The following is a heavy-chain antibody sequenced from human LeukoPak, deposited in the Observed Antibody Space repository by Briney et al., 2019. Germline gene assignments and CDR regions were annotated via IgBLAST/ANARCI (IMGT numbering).Heavy chain of an antibody. CDR1: GYSICTDYY. J-gene: IGHJ6*04. D-gene: IGHD3-10*01. CDR3: AREGSIAMVRGVVPTAWDV. CDR2: ISQSGPT. V-gene: IGHV4-38-2*02. Sequence: SQTLSLTCTVSGYSICTDYYWGWVRPPPGKGLEWIGRISQSGPTYKNPSLKTRVTISVDPSNNHFSLKLRSVTAADTAVYYWAREGSIAMVRGVVPTAWDVWGKGTTVTISS.